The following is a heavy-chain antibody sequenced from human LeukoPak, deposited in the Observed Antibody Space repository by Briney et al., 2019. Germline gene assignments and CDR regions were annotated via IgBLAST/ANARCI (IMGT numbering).Heavy chain of an antibody. CDR2: IYYSGST. Sequence: PSETLSLTRTVSGGSISSSSYYWGWIRQPPGKGLEWIGSIYYSGSTYYNPSLKSRVTISVDTSKNQFSLKLSSVTAADTAVYYCARDDYGSGSYSSRVLDYWGQGTLVTVSS. J-gene: IGHJ4*02. CDR1: GGSISSSSYY. CDR3: ARDDYGSGSYSSRVLDY. V-gene: IGHV4-39*07. D-gene: IGHD3-10*01.